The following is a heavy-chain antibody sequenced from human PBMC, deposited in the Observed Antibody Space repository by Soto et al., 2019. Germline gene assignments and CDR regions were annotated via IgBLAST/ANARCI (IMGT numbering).Heavy chain of an antibody. CDR3: ARSVIPAAINWFDP. D-gene: IGHD2-2*01. J-gene: IGHJ5*02. V-gene: IGHV4-39*01. CDR2: IYYSGST. Sequence: TSETLSLTCTVSGGSISSSSYYWGWIRQPPGKGLEWIGSIYYSGSTYYNPSLKSRVTISVDTSKNQFSLKLSSVTAADTVVYYCARSVIPAAINWFDPWGQGTLVTVSS. CDR1: GGSISSSSYY.